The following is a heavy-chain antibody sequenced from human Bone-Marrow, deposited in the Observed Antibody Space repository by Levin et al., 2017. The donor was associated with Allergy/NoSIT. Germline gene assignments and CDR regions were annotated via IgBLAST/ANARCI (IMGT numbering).Heavy chain of an antibody. V-gene: IGHV3-30*04. CDR3: VRDDLWDAPDYFNY. D-gene: IGHD3-16*01. CDR2: ISFDGVHQ. Sequence: PGGSLRLSCSVSGFTFSTFAMHWVRQTAGKGLEWVAVISFDGVHQFYAASVKGRFTISRDNYNNILFLQMNDLRPEDTALYYCVRDDLWDAPDYFNYWGQGTLVTVSS. J-gene: IGHJ4*02. CDR1: GFTFSTFA.